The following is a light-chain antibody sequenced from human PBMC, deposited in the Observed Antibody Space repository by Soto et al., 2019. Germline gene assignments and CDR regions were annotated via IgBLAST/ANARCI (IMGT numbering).Light chain of an antibody. Sequence: DIQMTQSPSTLSASVGDRVTITCRASQSISSWLAWYQQKPGKAPKLLIYDASSLESGVPSRFSGSGSGTEFTLTISSLQPDDFATYYCQQYNSCPTFGGGTKVEIK. J-gene: IGKJ4*01. CDR1: QSISSW. V-gene: IGKV1-5*01. CDR3: QQYNSCPT. CDR2: DAS.